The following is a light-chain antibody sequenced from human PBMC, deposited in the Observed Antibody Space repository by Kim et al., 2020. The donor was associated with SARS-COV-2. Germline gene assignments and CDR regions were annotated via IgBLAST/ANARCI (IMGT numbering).Light chain of an antibody. CDR1: QDIRND. CDR2: GAS. CDR3: LQHSTYPIT. J-gene: IGKJ5*01. V-gene: IGKV1-17*01. Sequence: ASVGDRVPITCRTSQDIRNDLGWYQQNPGRAPKRLIYGASSLQSGVPSRFSGSGSGTEFTLTISSVQPEDFATYFCLQHSTYPITFGQGTRLEIK.